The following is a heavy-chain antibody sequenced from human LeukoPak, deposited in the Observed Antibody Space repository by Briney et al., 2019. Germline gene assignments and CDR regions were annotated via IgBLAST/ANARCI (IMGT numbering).Heavy chain of an antibody. J-gene: IGHJ4*02. V-gene: IGHV4-39*01. D-gene: IGHD3-3*01. CDR3: ARHGRYDFWSGYYTYFDY. Sequence: PSETLSLTCTVSGGSISSSSYYWGWIRQPPGEGLEWIGSIYYSGSTYYNPPLKSRVTISVDTSKNQFSLKLSSVTAADTAVYYCARHGRYDFWSGYYTYFDYWGQGTLVTVSS. CDR2: IYYSGST. CDR1: GGSISSSSYY.